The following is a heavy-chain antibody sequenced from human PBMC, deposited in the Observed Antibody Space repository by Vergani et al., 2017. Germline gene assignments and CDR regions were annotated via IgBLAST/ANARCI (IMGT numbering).Heavy chain of an antibody. D-gene: IGHD5-18*01. CDR3: ARRRYSYGYY. V-gene: IGHV4-39*01. CDR1: GGSISSSSYY. Sequence: QLQASGPGRVKPSETLSLTCTVSGGSISSSSYYWGWIRQPPGKGLEWIGSIYYSGSTYYNPSLKSRVTISVDTSKNQFSLKLSSVTAADTAVYYCARRRYSYGYYWGQGTLVTVSS. CDR2: IYYSGST. J-gene: IGHJ4*02.